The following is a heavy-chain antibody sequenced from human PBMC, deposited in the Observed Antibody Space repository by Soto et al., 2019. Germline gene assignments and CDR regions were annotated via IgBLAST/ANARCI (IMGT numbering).Heavy chain of an antibody. CDR2: IYNSGDA. CDR3: ARGGTHNDYRFQH. CDR1: GGSFSGYY. Sequence: SETLSLTCAVYGGSFSGYYWSWIRQHPGEGLEWIGYIYNSGDAYYNPSLESRLIISLDTSMNQFFLKLTSVNAADTAVYYCARGGTHNDYRFQHWGQGTLVTVSS. V-gene: IGHV4-34*09. D-gene: IGHD4-4*01. J-gene: IGHJ1*01.